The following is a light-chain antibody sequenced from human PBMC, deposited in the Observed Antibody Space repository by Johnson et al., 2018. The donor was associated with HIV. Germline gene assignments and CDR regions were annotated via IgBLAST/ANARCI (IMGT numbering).Light chain of an antibody. V-gene: IGLV1-51*01. CDR1: SSNIGNNY. CDR2: DNN. Sequence: QSVLTQPPSVSAAPGQKVTISCSGSSSNIGNNYVSWYQQLPGTAPKLLIYDNNKRPSGIPDRFSGSKSGTSATLGITGLQTGDEADYYFGTWDSSLSSGVSGTGTKVSVL. CDR3: GTWDSSLSSGV. J-gene: IGLJ1*01.